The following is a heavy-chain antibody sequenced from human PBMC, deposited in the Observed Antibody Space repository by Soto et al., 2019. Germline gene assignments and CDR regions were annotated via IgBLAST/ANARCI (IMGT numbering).Heavy chain of an antibody. CDR3: ATSPGGGGY. J-gene: IGHJ4*02. CDR1: GFTVSNNY. D-gene: IGHD3-10*01. CDR2: IYSGGYT. V-gene: IGHV3-53*01. Sequence: EVQLVESGGGLIQPGGSLRLSCAVSGFTVSNNYMSWVRQAPGKGLEGVSVIYSGGYTAYGDSVKGRFTISRDNSKNTLYLQRKCRGAAAPGGFCWATSPGGGGYWGQGTLVTVSS.